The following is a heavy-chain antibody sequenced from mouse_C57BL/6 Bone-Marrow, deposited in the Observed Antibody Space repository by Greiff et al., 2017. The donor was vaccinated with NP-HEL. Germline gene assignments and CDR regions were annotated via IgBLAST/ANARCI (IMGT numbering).Heavy chain of an antibody. Sequence: VQLKESGPGLVKPSQTVFLTCTVTGISITTGNYRWSWIRQFPGNKLEWIGYIYYSGTITYNPSLTSRTTITRDTPKNQFFLEMNSLTAEDTATYYCAREIYDYDGYFDVWGTGTTVTVSS. CDR2: IYYSGTI. D-gene: IGHD2-4*01. V-gene: IGHV3-5*01. CDR3: AREIYDYDGYFDV. CDR1: GISITTGNYR. J-gene: IGHJ1*03.